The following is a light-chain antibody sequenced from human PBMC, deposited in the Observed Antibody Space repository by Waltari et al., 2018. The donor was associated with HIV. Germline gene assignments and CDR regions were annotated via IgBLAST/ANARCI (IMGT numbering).Light chain of an antibody. V-gene: IGLV2-8*01. J-gene: IGLJ3*02. CDR1: SSDLGAYDS. CDR3: SSYGDSLRVL. CDR2: EVT. Sequence: QSALTQPPSASGSLGQSVTISCTGSSSDLGAYDSVSWFQHPPLSAPKLLLYEVTRRPSTVSDRFSGSRSGSTAFLTVACLQPDDEATYFCSSYGDSLRVLFGGGTNVTVL.